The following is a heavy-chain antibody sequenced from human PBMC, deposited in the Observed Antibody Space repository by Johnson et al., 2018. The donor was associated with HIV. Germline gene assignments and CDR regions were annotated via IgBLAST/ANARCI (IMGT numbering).Heavy chain of an antibody. Sequence: VQLVESGGGLVQPGGSLRLSCAVSAFSVSSNYMSWVRQAPGKGLEWVSVIYSGGKTYYGDSVRGRFTISRDNSKNTVSLQMNSLRAEDTAVYFCARDLIVGTTRTGAFDIWGQGTKVTVSS. CDR3: ARDLIVGTTRTGAFDI. V-gene: IGHV3-66*02. CDR2: IYSGGKT. CDR1: AFSVSSNY. J-gene: IGHJ3*02. D-gene: IGHD1-26*01.